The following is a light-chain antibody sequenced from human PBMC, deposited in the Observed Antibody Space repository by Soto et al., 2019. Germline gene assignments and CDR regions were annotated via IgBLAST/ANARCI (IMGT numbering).Light chain of an antibody. CDR3: QQYNNWPLSLT. V-gene: IGKV4-1*01. CDR1: QSVLYSSNNKNY. CDR2: GAS. Sequence: DIVMTQSPDSLAVSLGERATINCKSSQSVLYSSNNKNYLAWYQQKPGQAPRLLIYGASTRATGIPARFSGSGSGTEFSLTISSLQSEDFAVYYCQQYNNWPLSLTFGGGTKVEIK. J-gene: IGKJ4*01.